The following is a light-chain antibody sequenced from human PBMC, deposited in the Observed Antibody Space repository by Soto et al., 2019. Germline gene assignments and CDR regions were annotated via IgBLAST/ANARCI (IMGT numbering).Light chain of an antibody. CDR1: NSDIGFYNY. CDR3: CSYAGSSTVV. Sequence: QSALTQPASVSGSPGQSITISCTGTNSDIGFYNYVSWYQQHPGEAPKLIIYEVAKRPSGVSSRFSGSKSGNTASLTISGLQAEDEADYYCCSYAGSSTVVFGGGTKLTVL. CDR2: EVA. V-gene: IGLV2-23*02. J-gene: IGLJ2*01.